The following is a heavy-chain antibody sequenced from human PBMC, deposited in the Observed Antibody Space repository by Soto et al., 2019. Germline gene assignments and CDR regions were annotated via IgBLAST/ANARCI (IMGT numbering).Heavy chain of an antibody. Sequence: EVQLVESGGGLVQPGGSLRLSCAASGFTVSSNYMSWVRQAPGKGLEWVSVIYSGGSTYYADSVKGRFTISRDNSKNTLYLQMNSLRAEDTAVYYCARGNFDWLDFAFDIWGQGTMVTVSS. V-gene: IGHV3-66*01. CDR1: GFTVSSNY. D-gene: IGHD3-9*01. J-gene: IGHJ3*02. CDR2: IYSGGST. CDR3: ARGNFDWLDFAFDI.